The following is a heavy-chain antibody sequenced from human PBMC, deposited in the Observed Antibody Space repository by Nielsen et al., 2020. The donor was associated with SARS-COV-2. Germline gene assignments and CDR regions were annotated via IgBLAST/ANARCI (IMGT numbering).Heavy chain of an antibody. J-gene: IGHJ6*03. Sequence: SVKVSCKASGGTFSSYAISWVRKAPGQGLEWMGGIIPIFGTANYAQKFQGRVTITADESTSTAYMELSSLRSEDTAVYYCAGVWNYDFNYYYMDVWGKGTTVTVSS. V-gene: IGHV1-69*13. D-gene: IGHD1-7*01. CDR3: AGVWNYDFNYYYMDV. CDR2: IIPIFGTA. CDR1: GGTFSSYA.